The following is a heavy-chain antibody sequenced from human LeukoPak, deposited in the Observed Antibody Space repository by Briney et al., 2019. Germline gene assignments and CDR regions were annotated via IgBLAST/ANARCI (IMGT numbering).Heavy chain of an antibody. CDR1: GGSISSGDYY. Sequence: SQTLSLTCTVSGGSISSGDYYWSWIRQPPGKGLEWIGYIYYSGSTYYNPSLKSRVTISVDTSKNQFSLKLSSVTATDAAVYYCAREGYYGSGSYSDYWGQGTLVTVSS. J-gene: IGHJ4*02. CDR2: IYYSGST. CDR3: AREGYYGSGSYSDY. D-gene: IGHD3-10*01. V-gene: IGHV4-30-4*01.